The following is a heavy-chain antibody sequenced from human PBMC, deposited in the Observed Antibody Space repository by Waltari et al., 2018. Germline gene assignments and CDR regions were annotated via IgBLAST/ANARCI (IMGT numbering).Heavy chain of an antibody. CDR1: GGSISSSSYY. CDR2: SNHSGST. D-gene: IGHD3-10*01. CDR3: ARRDFGHTMVRGVLGNYYYYYYGMDV. V-gene: IGHV4-39*07. J-gene: IGHJ6*02. Sequence: QLQLQESGPGLVKPSETLSLTCTVSGGSISSSSYYWSWIRKPPGKGLEWIGESNHSGSTNYNPSLKSRVTISVDTSKNQFSLKLSSVTAADTAVYYCARRDFGHTMVRGVLGNYYYYYYGMDVWGQGTTVTVSS.